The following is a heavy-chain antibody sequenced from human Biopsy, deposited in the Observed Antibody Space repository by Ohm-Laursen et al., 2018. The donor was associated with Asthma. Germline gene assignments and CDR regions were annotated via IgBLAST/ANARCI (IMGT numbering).Heavy chain of an antibody. CDR3: ARTFHFWSPYHAEHYQL. J-gene: IGHJ1*01. CDR1: GFTFSNYG. D-gene: IGHD3-3*02. CDR2: ISFDGSNK. V-gene: IGHV3-30*03. Sequence: SLRLSCAASGFTFSNYGMHWVRQAPGKGLDWVAVISFDGSNKNYTDSVKGRFTTSRDNSRNTLHLQMNSLRAEDTAVYYCARTFHFWSPYHAEHYQLWGQGTLVTVSS.